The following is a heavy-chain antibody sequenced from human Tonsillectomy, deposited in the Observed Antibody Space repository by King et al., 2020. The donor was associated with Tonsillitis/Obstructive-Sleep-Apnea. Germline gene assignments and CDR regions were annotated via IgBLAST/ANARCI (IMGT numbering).Heavy chain of an antibody. CDR1: GFTFSSYG. J-gene: IGHJ6*02. CDR3: AKDLHYYDSSGYYYVGYYYGMDV. D-gene: IGHD3-22*01. Sequence: QLVQSGGGVVQPGRSLRLSCAASGFTFSSYGMHWVRQAPGKGLEWVAVISYDGSNKYYADSVKGRFTISRDNSKNTLYLQMNSLRAEETAVYYCAKDLHYYDSSGYYYVGYYYGMDVWGQGTTVTVSS. CDR2: ISYDGSNK. V-gene: IGHV3-30*18.